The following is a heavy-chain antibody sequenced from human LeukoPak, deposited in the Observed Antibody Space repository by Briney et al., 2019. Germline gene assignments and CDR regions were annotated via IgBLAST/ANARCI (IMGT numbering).Heavy chain of an antibody. CDR3: AKFSNLRELLGFDY. CDR2: IGGSGVTT. J-gene: IGHJ4*02. CDR1: GFTFSSYA. D-gene: IGHD1-26*01. V-gene: IGHV3-23*01. Sequence: GGSLRLSCAASGFTFSSYAMSWVRQAPGKGLEWVSGIGGSGVTTYYADSVKGRFTISRDNSKNTLYLQMNSLRAEDTAVYYCAKFSNLRELLGFDYWGQGTLVTVSS.